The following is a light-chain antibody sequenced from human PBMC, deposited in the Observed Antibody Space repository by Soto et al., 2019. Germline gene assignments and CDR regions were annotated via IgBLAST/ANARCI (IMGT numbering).Light chain of an antibody. V-gene: IGKV1-5*01. CDR2: DAS. CDR1: QSISSW. CDR3: QHLNGAPTIT. J-gene: IGKJ5*01. Sequence: DIQMTQSPSTLSASVGDRVTITCRASQSISSWLAWYQQKPGKAPKLLIYDASSLESGVPSRFSGSGSGTEFTLTISSLQPDDFATYYCQHLNGAPTITFGQGTRLEIK.